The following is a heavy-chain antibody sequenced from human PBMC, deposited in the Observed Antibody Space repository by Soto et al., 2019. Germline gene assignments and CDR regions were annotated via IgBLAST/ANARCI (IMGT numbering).Heavy chain of an antibody. D-gene: IGHD3-22*01. CDR3: STRAYDTNGYYRFDP. Sequence: SETLSLTCAVYGGSFSGHSWTWIRQSPGKGLEWIGDINHSGRVNYSPSLKSRVTISLDTSKNQFSLTLSAVTSADTAMYYCSTRAYDTNGYYRFDPWGQGTLVT. CDR2: INHSGRV. CDR1: GGSFSGHS. J-gene: IGHJ5*01. V-gene: IGHV4-34*01.